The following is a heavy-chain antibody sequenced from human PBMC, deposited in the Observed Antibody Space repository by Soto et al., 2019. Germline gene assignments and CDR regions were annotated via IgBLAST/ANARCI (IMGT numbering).Heavy chain of an antibody. D-gene: IGHD5-18*01. Sequence: GGSLRLSCAASEFTFSSYAMSWVRQAPGKGLEWVSAISGSGGSTYYADSVKGRFTISRDNSKNTLYLQMNSLRAEDTAVYYCAKDPGVDTANDAFDIWGQGTMVTVSS. V-gene: IGHV3-23*01. J-gene: IGHJ3*02. CDR3: AKDPGVDTANDAFDI. CDR2: ISGSGGST. CDR1: EFTFSSYA.